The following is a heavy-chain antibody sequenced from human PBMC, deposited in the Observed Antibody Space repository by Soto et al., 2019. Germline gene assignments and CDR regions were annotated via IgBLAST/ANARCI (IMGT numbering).Heavy chain of an antibody. CDR1: GATFSGYA. Sequence: QVQLVQSGAEVKKPGSSVKVSCKAPGATFSGYAINWVRQAPGQGLEWLGRIVPIFETLNYAERFQGRVAITADESTTTVYMELTNLTHEDTAVYYCVVMGNVAVSNPRSFDYWGQGTQVTVS. CDR2: IVPIFETL. J-gene: IGHJ4*02. V-gene: IGHV1-69*18. D-gene: IGHD6-19*01. CDR3: VVMGNVAVSNPRSFDY.